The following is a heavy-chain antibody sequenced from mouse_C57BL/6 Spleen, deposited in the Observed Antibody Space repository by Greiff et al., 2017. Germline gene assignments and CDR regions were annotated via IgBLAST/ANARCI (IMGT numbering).Heavy chain of an antibody. CDR3: TRKGTVVRVEY. CDR2: ISSGGDYI. D-gene: IGHD1-1*01. J-gene: IGHJ2*01. Sequence: EVQLVESGEGLVKPGGSLKLSCAASGFTFSSYAMSWVRQTPEKRLEWVADISSGGDYIYYADTVKGRFPISRDNARNTLYLQMSRRKSEDTAMYYCTRKGTVVRVEYRGQGTTLTVSS. V-gene: IGHV5-9-1*02. CDR1: GFTFSSYA.